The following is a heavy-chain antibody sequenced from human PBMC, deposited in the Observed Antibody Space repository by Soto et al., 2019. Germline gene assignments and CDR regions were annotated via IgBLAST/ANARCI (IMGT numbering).Heavy chain of an antibody. CDR1: GFTFSSYW. D-gene: IGHD4-17*01. V-gene: IGHV3-74*01. Sequence: EVQLVESGGGLVQPGGSLRLSCAASGFTFSSYWMHWVRQAPGKGLVWVSRINSDGSSKSYADSVKGRFTIPRDNAKNTMYLKKNSLRAEDTAVYYCARVTTGKDNWFDPWGQGTLVTVSS. CDR2: INSDGSSK. CDR3: ARVTTGKDNWFDP. J-gene: IGHJ5*02.